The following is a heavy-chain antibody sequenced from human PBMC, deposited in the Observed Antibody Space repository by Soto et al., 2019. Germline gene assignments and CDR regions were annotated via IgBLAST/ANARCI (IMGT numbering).Heavy chain of an antibody. CDR3: ARDPDSSGWFGLDY. Sequence: QTLSLTCAISGDSVSTNSAAWNWIRQSPSRGLEWLGRTYYRSKWYYDYAVSVKSRITINPDTSKNQFSLQLNSVTPEDTAVYFCARDPDSSGWFGLDYWGQGTLVTVSS. CDR2: TYYRSKWYY. J-gene: IGHJ4*02. D-gene: IGHD6-19*01. V-gene: IGHV6-1*01. CDR1: GDSVSTNSAA.